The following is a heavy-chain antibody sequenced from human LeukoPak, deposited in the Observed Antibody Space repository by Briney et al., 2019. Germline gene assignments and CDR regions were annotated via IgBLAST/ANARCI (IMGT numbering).Heavy chain of an antibody. J-gene: IGHJ4*02. Sequence: GGSLRLSCAASGFPFNAYALHWVRQAPGKGLEWMALISYDGNIKEYADSVKGRFTISRDNSKNTLYMQMSSLRPEDTAVYYCARGIEVVGADIFDHWGQGTLVTVSS. CDR2: ISYDGNIK. V-gene: IGHV3-30*04. D-gene: IGHD1-26*01. CDR3: ARGIEVVGADIFDH. CDR1: GFPFNAYA.